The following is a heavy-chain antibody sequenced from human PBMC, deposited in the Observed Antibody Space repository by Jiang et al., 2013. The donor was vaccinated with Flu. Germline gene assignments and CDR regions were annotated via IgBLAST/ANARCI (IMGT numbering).Heavy chain of an antibody. CDR3: AHSPVGIGYLNFDY. J-gene: IGHJ4*02. V-gene: IGHV2-5*02. CDR1: GFSLSTSGVG. D-gene: IGHD2-15*01. CDR2: IYWDDDK. Sequence: KPTQTLTLTSTFSGFSLSTSGVGVGWIRQPPGKALERLALIYWDDDKRYSPSLKSRLTITKDTSKNQVVLTMTNMDPVDTATYYCAHSPVGIGYLNFDYWGQGTLVTVSS.